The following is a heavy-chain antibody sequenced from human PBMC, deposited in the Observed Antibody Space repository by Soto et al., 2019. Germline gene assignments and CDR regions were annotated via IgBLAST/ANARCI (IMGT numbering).Heavy chain of an antibody. CDR1: GFTFSSYG. J-gene: IGHJ6*02. CDR2: MSYDGSK. Sequence: GGSLRLSCAAAGFTFSSYGMPWVRQAPGTGLEWVAVMSYDGSKYYADTVKGRFTISRDNSKNTLYLQINSLRPEDTAVYYCAKDFTPWFGDYFYYYYGMDVWGQGTTVTVSS. CDR3: AKDFTPWFGDYFYYYYGMDV. V-gene: IGHV3-30*18. D-gene: IGHD4-17*01.